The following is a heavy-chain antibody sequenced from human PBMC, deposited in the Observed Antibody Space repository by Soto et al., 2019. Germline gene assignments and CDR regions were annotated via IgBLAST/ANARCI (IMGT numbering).Heavy chain of an antibody. CDR3: AGGRTFYAP. J-gene: IGHJ5*02. CDR2: IYDSGST. Sequence: QVQLQESGPGLVKPSQTLSLTCTVSGGSIRSGGHYWTWIRQHPGKGLEWIGYIYDSGSTSYNPSRXXRXPXXVDTSKNPVSLRLSSVTGADTAGYYCAGGRTFYAPWGQGILVTVSS. CDR1: GGSIRSGGHY. D-gene: IGHD3-16*01. V-gene: IGHV4-31*03.